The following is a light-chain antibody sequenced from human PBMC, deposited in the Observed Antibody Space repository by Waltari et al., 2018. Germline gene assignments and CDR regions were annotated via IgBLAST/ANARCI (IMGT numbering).Light chain of an antibody. Sequence: EVVLTQSPGTLSLSPGERATLSCKASQGVSNSYLAWYQQKLGQAPRLLIYGASSRATGIPDRFSGGGSGTDFALTISRLEPEDFAVYYCQQYGSSPRTFGQGTRLEIK. CDR3: QQYGSSPRT. V-gene: IGKV3-20*01. J-gene: IGKJ5*01. CDR1: QGVSNSY. CDR2: GAS.